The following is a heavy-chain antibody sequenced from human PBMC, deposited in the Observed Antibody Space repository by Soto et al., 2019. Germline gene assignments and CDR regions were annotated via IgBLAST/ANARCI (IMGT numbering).Heavy chain of an antibody. V-gene: IGHV1-69*13. D-gene: IGHD6-6*01. Sequence: SLKVSCKASGGTFSSYAISWVRQAPGQGLEWMGGIIPIFGTANYAQKFQGRVTITADESTSTAYMELSSLRSEDTAVYYCERGSSSPDYNWFDPWGQGTLVTVTS. CDR3: ERGSSSPDYNWFDP. CDR2: IIPIFGTA. CDR1: GGTFSSYA. J-gene: IGHJ5*02.